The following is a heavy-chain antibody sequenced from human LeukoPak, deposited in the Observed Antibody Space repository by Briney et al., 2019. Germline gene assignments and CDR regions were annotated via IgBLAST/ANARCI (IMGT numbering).Heavy chain of an antibody. CDR2: ISSGSTYK. D-gene: IGHD1-1*01. CDR3: ASGPRPNEVWNAWIDF. Sequence: GGPVSLPCTPSGYIFSLLAELGLRQAPGKGLEWVSSISSGSTYKYYADSVKGRFTISRDSAENSLFLQMNRMRADDTAVYYCASGPRPNEVWNAWIDFWGQGTTVTVSS. V-gene: IGHV3-21*01. CDR1: GYIFSLL. J-gene: IGHJ6*01.